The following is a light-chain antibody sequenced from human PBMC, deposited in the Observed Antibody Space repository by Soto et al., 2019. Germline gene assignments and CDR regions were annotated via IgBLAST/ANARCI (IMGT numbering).Light chain of an antibody. CDR2: EVS. V-gene: IGLV2-14*01. CDR3: SSYTSSSTLYV. Sequence: QSVLTQPASVSGSPGQSITISCTGTNNDVGGYNYVSWYQHHPGKAPKLIIYEVSNRPSGVSHRFSGSKSGNTASLTISGLQAEDEADYYCSSYTSSSTLYVFGTGTKV. CDR1: NNDVGGYNY. J-gene: IGLJ1*01.